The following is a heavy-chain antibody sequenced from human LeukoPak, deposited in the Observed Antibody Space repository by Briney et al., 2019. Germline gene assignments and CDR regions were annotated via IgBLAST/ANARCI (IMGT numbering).Heavy chain of an antibody. V-gene: IGHV1-2*02. D-gene: IGHD3-3*01. J-gene: IGHJ4*02. CDR3: ARADALYDFWSGYEGCF. Sequence: ASVKVSCKASGYTFTGHYMHWVRQAPGQGLEWMGWISPSSGDTDYSQRFQGRVTMTRDTSISTAYMELSRLRSDDTAVYYCARADALYDFWSGYEGCFWGQGTLVTVSS. CDR2: ISPSSGDT. CDR1: GYTFTGHY.